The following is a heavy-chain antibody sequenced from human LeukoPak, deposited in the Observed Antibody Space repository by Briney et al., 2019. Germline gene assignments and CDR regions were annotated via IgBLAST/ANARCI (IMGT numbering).Heavy chain of an antibody. D-gene: IGHD3-3*01. CDR2: IYYSGST. CDR3: ARRGSDFWSGYYIDY. Sequence: SSETLSLTCTVSGGSISSYYWSWIRQPPGKGLEWIGHIYYSGSTNYNPSLKSRVTISLDTSKNQFSLKLRSVTAADTAVYYCARRGSDFWSGYYIDYWGLGTLVTVSS. CDR1: GGSISSYY. J-gene: IGHJ4*02. V-gene: IGHV4-59*08.